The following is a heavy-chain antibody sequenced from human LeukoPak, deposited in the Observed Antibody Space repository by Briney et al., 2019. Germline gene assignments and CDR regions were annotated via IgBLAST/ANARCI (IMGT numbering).Heavy chain of an antibody. CDR3: AIAARPGWYYYYYMDV. J-gene: IGHJ6*03. CDR1: GGTFSSYA. V-gene: IGHV1-69*13. D-gene: IGHD6-6*01. Sequence: ASVKVSCKASGGTFSSYAISWVRQAPGQGLEWMGGIIPIFGTANYAQKFQGRVTITADESTSTAYMELSSLRSEDTAVYYCAIAARPGWYYYYYMDVWGKGTTVTVSS. CDR2: IIPIFGTA.